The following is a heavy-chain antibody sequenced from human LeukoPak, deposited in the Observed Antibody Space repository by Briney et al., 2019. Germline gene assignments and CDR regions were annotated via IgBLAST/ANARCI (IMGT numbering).Heavy chain of an antibody. CDR1: GFTFSSYG. CDR2: ISYDGTNK. Sequence: PGRSLRLACAASGFTFSSYGMHWVRQAPGKGLEWVAGISYDGTNKNSADSVKGRFTISRDSSKNTLYLQMNSLRVEDTAVYYCARARNDYDTSSFSALDYWGQGTLVTVSS. V-gene: IGHV3-30*03. D-gene: IGHD3-22*01. CDR3: ARARNDYDTSSFSALDY. J-gene: IGHJ4*02.